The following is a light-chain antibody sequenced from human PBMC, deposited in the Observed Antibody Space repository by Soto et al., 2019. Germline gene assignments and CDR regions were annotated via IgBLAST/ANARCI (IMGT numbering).Light chain of an antibody. CDR3: QQRSNWPGT. CDR1: QSVSSY. V-gene: IGKV3-11*01. Sequence: ENVLTQAPDTPSLSPREKATPSCRASQSVSSYLAWYQQKPGQAPRLLIYDASNRATGIPARFSGSGSGTDFTLTISSLEPEDFAVYYCQQRSNWPGTFGQGTKVDIK. J-gene: IGKJ1*01. CDR2: DAS.